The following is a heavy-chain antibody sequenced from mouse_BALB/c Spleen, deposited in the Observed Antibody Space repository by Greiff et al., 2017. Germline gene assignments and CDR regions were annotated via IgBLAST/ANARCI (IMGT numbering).Heavy chain of an antibody. Sequence: VKLMESGPELVKPGASVRISCKASGYTFTSYYIHWVKQRPGQGLEWIGWIYPGNVNTKYNEKFKGKATLTADKSSSTAYMQLSSLTSEDSAVYFCARDGNYFAYWGQGTLVTVSA. V-gene: IGHV1S56*01. CDR2: IYPGNVNT. D-gene: IGHD2-1*01. CDR3: ARDGNYFAY. CDR1: GYTFTSYY. J-gene: IGHJ3*01.